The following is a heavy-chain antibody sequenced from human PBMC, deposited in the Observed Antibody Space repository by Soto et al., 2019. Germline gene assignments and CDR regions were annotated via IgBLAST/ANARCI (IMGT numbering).Heavy chain of an antibody. CDR1: GYTFTGYY. V-gene: IGHV1-2*04. CDR3: ARDRVAASPYYYYYYGMDV. J-gene: IGHJ6*02. CDR2: INPNSGGT. D-gene: IGHD6-13*01. Sequence: GASVKVSCKASGYTFTGYYMHWVRQAPGQGLEWMGWINPNSGGTNYAQKFQGWVTMTRDTSISTAYMELSRLRSDDTAVYYCARDRVAASPYYYYYYGMDVWGQGTTVTVSS.